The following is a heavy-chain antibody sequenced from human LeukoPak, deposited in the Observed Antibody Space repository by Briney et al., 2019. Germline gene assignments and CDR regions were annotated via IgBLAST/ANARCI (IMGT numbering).Heavy chain of an antibody. CDR3: ARAPIGRDAFDI. J-gene: IGHJ3*02. CDR1: GGSISSYY. V-gene: IGHV4-59*01. CDR2: IYYSGST. Sequence: SETLSLTCTVSGGSISSYYWSWIRQPPGKGLEGIGYIYYSGSTNYNPSLKSRVTISVDTSKNQFSLKLSSVTAADTAVYYCARAPIGRDAFDIWGQGTMVTVSS. D-gene: IGHD3-10*01.